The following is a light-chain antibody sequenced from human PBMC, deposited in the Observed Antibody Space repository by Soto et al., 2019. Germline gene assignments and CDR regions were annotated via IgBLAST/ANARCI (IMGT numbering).Light chain of an antibody. CDR2: AAS. Sequence: DIQMTQSPSSLSASVGDRVTITCRASQSISSYLNWYQQKPGKAPKLLIYAASSLQSGVPSRFSGSESGTDFTLTISSLQPEDFATYYCQQSYSTPLTLGGGTKVDSK. CDR1: QSISSY. J-gene: IGKJ4*01. CDR3: QQSYSTPLT. V-gene: IGKV1-39*01.